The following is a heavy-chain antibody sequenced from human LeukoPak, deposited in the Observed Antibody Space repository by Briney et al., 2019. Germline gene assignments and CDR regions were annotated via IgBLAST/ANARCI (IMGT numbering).Heavy chain of an antibody. J-gene: IGHJ4*02. D-gene: IGHD4-17*01. CDR2: ISYDGSNR. V-gene: IGHV3-30*18. CDR3: AKPIMTTVTTLGLYFDY. Sequence: GGSLRLSCAASGFTFSNYGMHWVRQAPGKGPEWVAVISYDGSNRYYADSVKGRFTISRDNSKNALYLQMNSLRAEDTAVYYCAKPIMTTVTTLGLYFDYWGQGALVTVSS. CDR1: GFTFSNYG.